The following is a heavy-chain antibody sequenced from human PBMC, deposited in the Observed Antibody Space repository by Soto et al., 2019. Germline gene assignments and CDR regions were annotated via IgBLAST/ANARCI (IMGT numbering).Heavy chain of an antibody. Sequence: SLRLSCAASGFTFSRYAMHWVRQAPGKGLEWVAVISYDGSNKYYADSVKGRFTISRDNSKNTLYLQMNSLRAEDTAVHYCAREPTVDTAMVTYNLAYWGQGTLVTVSS. J-gene: IGHJ4*02. CDR1: GFTFSRYA. CDR3: AREPTVDTAMVTYNLAY. D-gene: IGHD5-18*01. CDR2: ISYDGSNK. V-gene: IGHV3-30-3*01.